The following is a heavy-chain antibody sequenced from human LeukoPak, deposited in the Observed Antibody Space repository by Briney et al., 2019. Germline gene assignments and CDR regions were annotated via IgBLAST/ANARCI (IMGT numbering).Heavy chain of an antibody. Sequence: SETLSLTCTVSGGSISSYYWSWIRQPPGKGLEWIGYIYYSGSTNYNPSLKSRVTISVDKSKQQFSLRLDSVTAADTAVYYCARGHRLLRFGELPPTYFDYWGQGTLVTVSS. CDR1: GGSISSYY. CDR2: IYYSGST. V-gene: IGHV4-59*12. J-gene: IGHJ4*02. D-gene: IGHD3-10*01. CDR3: ARGHRLLRFGELPPTYFDY.